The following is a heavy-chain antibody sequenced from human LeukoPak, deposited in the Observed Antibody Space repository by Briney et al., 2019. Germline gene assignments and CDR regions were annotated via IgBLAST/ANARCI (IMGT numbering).Heavy chain of an antibody. D-gene: IGHD3-22*01. CDR1: GFIFREYA. J-gene: IGHJ4*02. V-gene: IGHV3-23*01. CDR3: ARDSYDSSGYSGVPGY. CDR2: ITASDYTT. Sequence: PGGSLRLSCAASGFIFREYAMTWVRQAPGKELEWVSSITASDYTTYADSVKGRFTISRDNSKNTLYLQMNSQRAEDTAVYYCARDSYDSSGYSGVPGYWGQGTLVTVSS.